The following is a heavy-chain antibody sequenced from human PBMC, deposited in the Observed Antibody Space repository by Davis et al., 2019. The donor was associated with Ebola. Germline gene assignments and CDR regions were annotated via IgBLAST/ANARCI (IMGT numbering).Heavy chain of an antibody. V-gene: IGHV1-8*01. D-gene: IGHD1-1*01. CDR3: ATGASTTGISYYYGMDV. CDR1: GYTFTSYD. Sequence: AASVKVSCKASGYTFTSYDINWVRQATGQGLEWMGWMNPNSGNTGYAQKFQGRVTMTRNTSISTAYMELSSLRSEDTAVYYCATGASTTGISYYYGMDVWGQGTTVTVSS. J-gene: IGHJ6*02. CDR2: MNPNSGNT.